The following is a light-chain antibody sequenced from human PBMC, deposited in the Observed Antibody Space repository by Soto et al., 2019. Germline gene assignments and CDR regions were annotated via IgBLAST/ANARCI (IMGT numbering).Light chain of an antibody. Sequence: QSVLTQPHSASGSPGQSVTISCTGTSSDVGGSNYVSWYQQHPGKAPNLMIDEVSKRPSGVPVRFSGSKSGNPASLTVSGLQAEAEGEYYCSSYAGSNTAVVFCGGTKLTVL. CDR3: SSYAGSNTAVV. CDR1: SSDVGGSNY. J-gene: IGLJ2*01. V-gene: IGLV2-8*01. CDR2: EVS.